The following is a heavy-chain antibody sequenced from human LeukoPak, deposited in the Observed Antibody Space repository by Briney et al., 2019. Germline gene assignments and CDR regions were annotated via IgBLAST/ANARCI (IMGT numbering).Heavy chain of an antibody. Sequence: ASVKVSCKASGFTFTSSAMQWVRQARGQRLEWIGWIVVGSGNTNYAQKFQERVTITRDMSTSTAYMELSSLRSEDTAVYYCAAGELYYYGMDVWGQGTTVTVSS. CDR3: AAGELYYYGMDV. CDR1: GFTFTSSA. D-gene: IGHD1-26*01. J-gene: IGHJ6*02. CDR2: IVVGSGNT. V-gene: IGHV1-58*02.